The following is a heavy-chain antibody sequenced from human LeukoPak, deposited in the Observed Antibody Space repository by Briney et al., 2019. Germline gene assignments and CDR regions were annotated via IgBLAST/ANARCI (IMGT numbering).Heavy chain of an antibody. Sequence: GESLKISCKGSGYSFATYWIGWVRQMPGKGLEWMGINYPGDSDTTYSPSFQGQVTMSADKSLSTAYLQWSGLKASDTAMYYCARRVSSSGFDAFDVWGQGTMVTVSS. J-gene: IGHJ3*01. D-gene: IGHD5-12*01. CDR1: GYSFATYW. V-gene: IGHV5-51*01. CDR3: ARRVSSSGFDAFDV. CDR2: NYPGDSDT.